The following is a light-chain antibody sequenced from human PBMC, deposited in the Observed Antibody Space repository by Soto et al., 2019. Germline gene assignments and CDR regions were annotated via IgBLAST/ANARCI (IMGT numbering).Light chain of an antibody. CDR2: SNN. Sequence: QCALTQPPSATGTPGQRVTISSSGSSSNIGSNTVNWYQQLPGTAPKLLIYSNNQRPSGVPDRFSGSKSGTSASLAIRGLQSEDEADYYCAAWDDSLNGPNYVFGTGTKVTVL. CDR3: AAWDDSLNGPNYV. V-gene: IGLV1-44*01. CDR1: SSNIGSNT. J-gene: IGLJ1*01.